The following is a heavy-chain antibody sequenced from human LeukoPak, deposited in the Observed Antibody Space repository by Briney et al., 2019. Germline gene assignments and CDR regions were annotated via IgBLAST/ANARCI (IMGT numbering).Heavy chain of an antibody. D-gene: IGHD2/OR15-2a*01. J-gene: IGHJ5*02. Sequence: SQTLSLTRAISGDSVSNNNGAWNWIRQSPSRGLEWLGRTYYRSGWYNDYAVSVQGRISINPDTTKNQFYLQVNSVTPDDTAIYYCARDRRAFSGWFDPWGQGTLVTVSS. CDR3: ARDRRAFSGWFDP. CDR2: TYYRSGWYN. CDR1: GDSVSNNNGA. V-gene: IGHV6-1*01.